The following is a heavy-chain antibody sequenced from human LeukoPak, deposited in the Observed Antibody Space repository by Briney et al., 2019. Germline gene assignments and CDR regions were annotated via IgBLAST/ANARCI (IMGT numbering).Heavy chain of an antibody. CDR1: GFTFSSYG. CDR3: ARDKGLLWSYNWFAP. D-gene: IGHD2-2*01. V-gene: IGHV3-66*01. J-gene: IGHJ5*02. Sequence: GGSLRLSCAASGFTFSSYGMSWVRQAPGKGLEWVSVIYSGGSTYYSDSVKGRFTISRDNSKNKLYLQMNSLRAEDTAVYYCARDKGLLWSYNWFAPWGQGTLVTVSS. CDR2: IYSGGST.